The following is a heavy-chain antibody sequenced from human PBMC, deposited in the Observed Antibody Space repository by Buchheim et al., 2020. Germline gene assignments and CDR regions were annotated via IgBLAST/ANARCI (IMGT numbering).Heavy chain of an antibody. CDR3: ARGEGFIAVAGIAFDY. J-gene: IGHJ4*02. CDR2: IRSSSSNI. Sequence: EVQLVESGGGLVQPGGSLRLSCAASGFTFSSYSMNWVRQAPGKGLEWVSYIRSSSSNIYYADSVKGRFTISRDNAKNSLYLQMNSLRAEDTAVYYCARGEGFIAVAGIAFDYWGQGTL. V-gene: IGHV3-48*01. D-gene: IGHD6-19*01. CDR1: GFTFSSYS.